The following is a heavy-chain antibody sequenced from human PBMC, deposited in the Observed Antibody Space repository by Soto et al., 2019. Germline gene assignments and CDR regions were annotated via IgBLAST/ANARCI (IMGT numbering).Heavy chain of an antibody. J-gene: IGHJ6*01. CDR2: IIPFFGLP. CDR3: AREHRDRQAAIVRTGIVGMDA. D-gene: IGHD2-2*02. V-gene: IGHV1-69*02. Sequence: QVQLVQSGAEVKKPGSSVKVSCKASGGTFRRYSITWVRQAPGHGLEWIGSIIPFFGLPSYAQKFHGRVTITADESSSTAYMELRALRSDDTAVYSAAREHRDRQAAIVRTGIVGMDARGQGATGCVS. CDR1: GGTFRRYS.